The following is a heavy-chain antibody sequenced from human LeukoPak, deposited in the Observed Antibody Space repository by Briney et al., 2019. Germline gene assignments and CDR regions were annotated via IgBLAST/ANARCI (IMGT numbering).Heavy chain of an antibody. V-gene: IGHV4-59*01. D-gene: IGHD5-24*01. J-gene: IGHJ4*02. CDR2: IYYSGST. Sequence: SETLSLTCTVSGGSISSYYWSWLRQPPGKGLEGIGYIYYSGSTNYNPSLKSRVTISVDTSKNQFSLKLSSVTAADTAVYYCARVEMATITIDYWGQGTLVTVSS. CDR1: GGSISSYY. CDR3: ARVEMATITIDY.